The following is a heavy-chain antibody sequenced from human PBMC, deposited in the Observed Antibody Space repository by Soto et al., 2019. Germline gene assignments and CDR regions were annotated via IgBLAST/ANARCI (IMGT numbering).Heavy chain of an antibody. D-gene: IGHD6-19*01. J-gene: IGHJ4*02. CDR3: AGGWNYFDY. CDR2: ISYDGSSK. CDR1: GFSFRTYG. V-gene: IGHV3-30*03. Sequence: QVQLVESGGGVVQPGTSLRLSCAASGFSFRTYGMHWVRQAPGKGLEWVALISYDGSSKYYADSVKGRRTISRDNSKNTLYLQVNSLGAEDTAVYYGAGGWNYFDYWGQGTLVTVSS.